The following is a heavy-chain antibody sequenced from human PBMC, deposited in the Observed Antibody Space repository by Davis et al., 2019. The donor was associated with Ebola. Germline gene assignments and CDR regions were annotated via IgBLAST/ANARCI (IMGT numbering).Heavy chain of an antibody. CDR3: ARNRGDIVVVPAAIRGWFDP. CDR1: GYTFTGYY. CDR2: IIPIFGTA. V-gene: IGHV1-18*04. Sequence: ASVKVSCKASGYTFTGYYMHWVRQAPGQGLEWMGGIIPIFGTANYAQKLQGRVTMTTDTSTSTAYMELRSLRSDDTAVYYCARNRGDIVVVPAAIRGWFDPWGQGTLVTVSS. J-gene: IGHJ5*02. D-gene: IGHD2-2*02.